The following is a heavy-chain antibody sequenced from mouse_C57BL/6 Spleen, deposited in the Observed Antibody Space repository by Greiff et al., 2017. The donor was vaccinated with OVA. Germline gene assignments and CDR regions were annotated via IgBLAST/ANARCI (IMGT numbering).Heavy chain of an antibody. D-gene: IGHD1-3*01. CDR1: GYSIPSGYY. J-gene: IGHJ3*01. V-gene: IGHV3-6*01. CDR2: ISYDGSN. CDR3: ARGAPFAY. Sequence: EVKVEESGPGLVKPSQSLSLTCSVTGYSIPSGYYWNWIRQFPGNKLEWMGYISYDGSNNYNPSLKNRISITRDPSKNQFFLKLNSVTTEDTATYYCARGAPFAYWGQGTLVTVSA.